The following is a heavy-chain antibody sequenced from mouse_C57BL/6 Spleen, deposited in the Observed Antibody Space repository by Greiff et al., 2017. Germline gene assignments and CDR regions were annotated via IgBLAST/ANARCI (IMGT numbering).Heavy chain of an antibody. CDR3: APTGGPNYFDY. V-gene: IGHV1-82*01. D-gene: IGHD4-1*02. Sequence: VQLQQSGPELVKPGASVKISCKASGYAFSSSWMNWVKQRPGKGLEWIGRIYPGDGDTNYNGKFKGKATLTADKSSSTAYMQLSSLTSEDSAVYFCAPTGGPNYFDYWGQGTTLTVSS. CDR1: GYAFSSSW. J-gene: IGHJ2*01. CDR2: IYPGDGDT.